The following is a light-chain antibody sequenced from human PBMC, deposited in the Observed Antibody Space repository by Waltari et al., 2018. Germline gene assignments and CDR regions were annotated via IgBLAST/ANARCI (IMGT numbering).Light chain of an antibody. CDR3: YSKDTDGGSQGK. V-gene: IGLV3-10*01. Sequence: YDLTQPPSVSVSPGQTAAITCSGDGLPKQYTFWYQQKSGQDPVLVMYDDNKRHSGIPGRFSGSSAGTVATLTITGAQVDDEADYYCYSKDTDGGSQGKIGGGTKLTVL. J-gene: IGLJ2*01. CDR1: GLPKQY. CDR2: DDN.